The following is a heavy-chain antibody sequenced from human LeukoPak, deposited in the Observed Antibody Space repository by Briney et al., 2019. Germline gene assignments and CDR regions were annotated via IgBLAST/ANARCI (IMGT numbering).Heavy chain of an antibody. J-gene: IGHJ4*01. Sequence: SSETLSLTCTVSGGSISGFYWSWIRQPPGKGLEWIGYMSNNGATTYNPSLKSRVTISIDMSNNHFSLKVISVTAADTAVYYCARGVGYCSGGRCPFDYWGRGTQVTVSS. CDR1: GGSISGFY. V-gene: IGHV4-4*08. CDR2: MSNNGAT. D-gene: IGHD2-15*01. CDR3: ARGVGYCSGGRCPFDY.